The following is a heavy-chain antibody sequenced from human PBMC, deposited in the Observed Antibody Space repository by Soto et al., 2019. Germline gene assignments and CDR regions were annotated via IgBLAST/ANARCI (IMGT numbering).Heavy chain of an antibody. D-gene: IGHD5-12*01. J-gene: IGHJ4*02. V-gene: IGHV1-69*01. CDR1: GGTFNRHA. CDR3: GRDQGVTRGYSGYDAFNY. Sequence: HVQLVQSGAEVKKPGSAVKVSCRASGGTFNRHAISWVRQAPGQGLEWMGGIIPKLNKVNDVEKLQGRVTITADQSSPTAYMDLSSLTSADTAVYFCGRDQGVTRGYSGYDAFNYWGQGKLVTVSS. CDR2: IIPKLNKV.